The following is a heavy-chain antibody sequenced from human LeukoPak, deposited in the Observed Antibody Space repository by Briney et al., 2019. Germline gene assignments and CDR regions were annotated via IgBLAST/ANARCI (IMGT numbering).Heavy chain of an antibody. V-gene: IGHV4-39*07. D-gene: IGHD2-15*01. CDR3: AREYRGYCSGGSCYGWFDP. CDR1: GGSIRSSYYY. CDR2: IYDSGST. J-gene: IGHJ5*02. Sequence: PSETLSLTCTVSGGSIRSSYYYWGWIRQPPGKGLEWIGSIYDSGSTYYNPSLKSRVTISMDTSKNQFSLKLNSVSAADTAVYYCAREYRGYCSGGSCYGWFDPWGQGTLVTVSS.